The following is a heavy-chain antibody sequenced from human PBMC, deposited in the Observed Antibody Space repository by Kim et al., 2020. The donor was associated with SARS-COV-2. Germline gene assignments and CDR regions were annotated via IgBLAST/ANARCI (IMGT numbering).Heavy chain of an antibody. D-gene: IGHD3-22*01. CDR3: ANHYYDSSGYLDAFDI. Sequence: GGSLRLSCAASGFTFSSYAMSWVRQAPGKGLEWVSAISGSGGSTYYADSVKGRFTISRDNSKNTLYLQMNSLRAEDTAVYYCANHYYDSSGYLDAFDIWGQGTMVTVSS. J-gene: IGHJ3*02. V-gene: IGHV3-23*01. CDR2: ISGSGGST. CDR1: GFTFSSYA.